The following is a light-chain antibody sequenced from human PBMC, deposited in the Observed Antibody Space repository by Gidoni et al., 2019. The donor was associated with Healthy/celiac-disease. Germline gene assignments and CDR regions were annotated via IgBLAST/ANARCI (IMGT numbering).Light chain of an antibody. J-gene: IGLJ2*01. CDR1: SSDVGGYNC. CDR2: DVS. Sequence: QSALTQPASVSGSPGQSRTISCTGTSSDVGGYNCVSWYQQHPGKAPKLMIYDVSTRPSGVSNRLSGSKSCNTSSLTISGLKAEDEAEYYCSSYPSSSTVVFGGGTKLTVL. V-gene: IGLV2-14*03. CDR3: SSYPSSSTVV.